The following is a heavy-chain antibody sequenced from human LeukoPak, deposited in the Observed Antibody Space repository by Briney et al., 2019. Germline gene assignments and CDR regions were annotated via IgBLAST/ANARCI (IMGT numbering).Heavy chain of an antibody. D-gene: IGHD2-2*01. Sequence: GGSLRLSCAASGFTFSSYAMSWVRQAPGKGLEWVSAISGSGGSTYYADSVKGRFTISRDNSKNTPYLQMNSLRAEDTAVYYCAKPPVVVPAAAYFDYWGQGTLVTVSS. CDR1: GFTFSSYA. CDR3: AKPPVVVPAAAYFDY. V-gene: IGHV3-23*01. CDR2: ISGSGGST. J-gene: IGHJ4*02.